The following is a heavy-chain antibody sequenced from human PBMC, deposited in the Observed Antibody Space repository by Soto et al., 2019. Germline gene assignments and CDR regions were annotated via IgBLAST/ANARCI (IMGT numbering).Heavy chain of an antibody. Sequence: SETLSLTCAVYGGSFSGYYWSWIRQPPGKGLEWIGEINHSGSTNYNPSLKSRVTISVDTSKSQFPLKLSSVTAADTAVYYCARVGGYFPGDWFDPWGQGTLVTVSS. D-gene: IGHD3-22*01. CDR3: ARVGGYFPGDWFDP. CDR2: INHSGST. J-gene: IGHJ5*02. CDR1: GGSFSGYY. V-gene: IGHV4-34*01.